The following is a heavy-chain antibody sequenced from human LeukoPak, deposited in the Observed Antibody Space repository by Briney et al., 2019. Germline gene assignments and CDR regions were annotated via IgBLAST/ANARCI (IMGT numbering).Heavy chain of an antibody. J-gene: IGHJ4*02. CDR1: GFTFRSYA. D-gene: IGHD3-10*01. V-gene: IGHV3-23*01. CDR3: VKDGSGSYYTYYFDY. CDR2: LSGSGGST. Sequence: PGGSLRLSCAASGFTFRSYAMSWVRQAPGKGLEWVSTLSGSGGSTYHADSVKGRFTISRDNSKNTLYLQMSSLRAGDTAVYYCVKDGSGSYYTYYFDYWGQGTLVTVSS.